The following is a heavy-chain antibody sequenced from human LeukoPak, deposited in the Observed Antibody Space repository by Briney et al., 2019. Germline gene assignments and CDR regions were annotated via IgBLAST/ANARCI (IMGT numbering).Heavy chain of an antibody. J-gene: IGHJ4*02. V-gene: IGHV3-72*01. CDR2: IRNKANSYTT. Sequence: PGGSLRLSCAASGFTFSDYYIDWVRQAPGKGLEWVGRIRNKANSYTTEYAASVKGRFTISRDDSKNSLYLQMNSLKTEDTAVYYCARNLDSGVGPLSNYWGQGTLVTVSS. D-gene: IGHD3-10*01. CDR3: ARNLDSGVGPLSNY. CDR1: GFTFSDYY.